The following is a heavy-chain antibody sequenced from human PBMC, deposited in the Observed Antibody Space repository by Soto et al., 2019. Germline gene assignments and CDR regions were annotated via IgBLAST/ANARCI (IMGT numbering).Heavy chain of an antibody. Sequence: QVQLVQSGAKVKKPGSSVKVSCKASGGTFSSYAISWVRQAPGQGLEWMGGIIPIFGTANYAQKFQGRVTITADESTSTAYMELSSLRSEDTAVYYCARGVGYTMVRGYYFDYWGQGTLVTVSS. D-gene: IGHD3-10*01. CDR2: IIPIFGTA. CDR1: GGTFSSYA. J-gene: IGHJ4*02. CDR3: ARGVGYTMVRGYYFDY. V-gene: IGHV1-69*01.